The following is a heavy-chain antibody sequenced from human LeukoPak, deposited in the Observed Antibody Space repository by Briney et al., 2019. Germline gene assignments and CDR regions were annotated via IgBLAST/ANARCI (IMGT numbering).Heavy chain of an antibody. V-gene: IGHV1-46*01. D-gene: IGHD3-10*01. CDR1: GYTFTTYY. CDR2: INPSGGSK. Sequence: ASVKVSCKASGYTFTTYYMHWVRQAPGQGLEWMGIINPSGGSKNYAQKFQGRLTMTRDTSTSTAYMELSSLRSEDTAVYYCARDLRFGEWKVQVWGQGTMVTVSS. CDR3: ARDLRFGEWKVQV. J-gene: IGHJ3*01.